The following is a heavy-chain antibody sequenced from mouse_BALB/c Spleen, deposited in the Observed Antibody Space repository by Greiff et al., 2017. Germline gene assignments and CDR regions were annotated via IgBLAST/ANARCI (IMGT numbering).Heavy chain of an antibody. Sequence: VKLQESGPGLVQPSQSLSITCTVSGFSLTSYGVHWVRQSPGKGLEWLGVIWSGGSTDYNAAFISRLSISKDNSKSQVFFKMNSLQANDTAIYYCARKLSSYDYYAMDYWGQGTSVTVSS. V-gene: IGHV2-2*02. J-gene: IGHJ4*01. D-gene: IGHD1-1*01. CDR2: IWSGGST. CDR3: ARKLSSYDYYAMDY. CDR1: GFSLTSYG.